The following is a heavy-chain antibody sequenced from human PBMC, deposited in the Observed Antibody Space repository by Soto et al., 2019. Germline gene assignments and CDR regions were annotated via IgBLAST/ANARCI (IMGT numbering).Heavy chain of an antibody. V-gene: IGHV4-39*01. Sequence: SETLSLTCPVSGVSVSSSIYYWGWLRQPPGKGLEWIGSIYYSGSTYYNPSLKSRVTISVDTSKNQFSLKLSSVTAADTAVYYCARLRRKYCGGDCYSSTWGQGTLVTVSS. CDR1: GVSVSSSIYY. J-gene: IGHJ5*02. CDR3: ARLRRKYCGGDCYSST. D-gene: IGHD2-21*02. CDR2: IYYSGST.